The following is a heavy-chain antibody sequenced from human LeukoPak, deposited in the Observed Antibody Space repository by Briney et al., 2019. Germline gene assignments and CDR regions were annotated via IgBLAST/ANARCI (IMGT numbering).Heavy chain of an antibody. CDR3: AKDRNCDY. CDR1: GFTFSNYA. V-gene: IGHV3-43*02. J-gene: IGHJ4*02. CDR2: ISGSGANT. Sequence: GGSLRLSCAASGFTFSNYAMTWVRQAPGRGLEWVSGISGSGANTKYADSMKGRFTISRDNSKNSLYLQMNSLRTEDTALYYCAKDRNCDYWGQGTLVTVSS.